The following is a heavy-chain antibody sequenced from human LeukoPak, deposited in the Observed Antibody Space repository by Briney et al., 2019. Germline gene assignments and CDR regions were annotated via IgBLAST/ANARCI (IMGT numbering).Heavy chain of an antibody. CDR3: AKGFYDGSGSYYHSAY. J-gene: IGHJ4*02. V-gene: IGHV3-23*01. D-gene: IGHD3-10*01. CDR1: GFTFSKFG. CDR2: IPGTGGST. Sequence: GGSLRLSCAASGFTFSKFGMTWVRQAPGKGLEWVSTIPGTGGSTNYADSVKGRFTISRDNSKNTLYLQMNSLRAEDTAVYYCAKGFYDGSGSYYHSAYWGQGTLVTVSS.